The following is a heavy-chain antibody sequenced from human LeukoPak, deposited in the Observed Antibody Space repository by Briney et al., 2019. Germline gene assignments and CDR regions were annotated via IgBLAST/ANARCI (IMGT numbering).Heavy chain of an antibody. CDR1: GGSFSGYY. CDR3: ARGDYYGSGSYYSWFDP. J-gene: IGHJ5*02. V-gene: IGHV4-34*01. D-gene: IGHD3-10*01. Sequence: SETLSLTCAVYGGSFSGYYWSWIRQPPGKGLEWIGEINHSGSTNYNPSLKSRVTISVDTSKNQFSLKLSSVTAADTAVYYCARGDYYGSGSYYSWFDPWGQGTLVTVSS. CDR2: INHSGST.